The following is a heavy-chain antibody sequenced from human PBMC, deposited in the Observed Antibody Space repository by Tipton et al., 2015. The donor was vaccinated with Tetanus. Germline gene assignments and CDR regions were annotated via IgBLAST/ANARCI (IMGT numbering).Heavy chain of an antibody. D-gene: IGHD1-26*01. CDR3: ARDFRERSGTYYSYYYTMDV. V-gene: IGHV4-4*07. CDR2: VYSSGST. Sequence: TLSLTCTASGGSLNTFYWNWIRQPAGKGLEWIGRVYSSGSTNYNPSLKSRVTMSIDASKTQFSLELTSVTAADTAVYYCARDFRERSGTYYSYYYTMDVWGQGTTVTVSS. J-gene: IGHJ6*02. CDR1: GGSLNTFY.